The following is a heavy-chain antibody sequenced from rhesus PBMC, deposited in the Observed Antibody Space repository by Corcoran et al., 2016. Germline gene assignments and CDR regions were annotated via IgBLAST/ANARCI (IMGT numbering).Heavy chain of an antibody. CDR2: IYGSSGST. CDR3: ARAVDWGDHYGYLDY. D-gene: IGHD3-34*01. Sequence: VQLQESGPGVVKPSETLSLTCAVSDYSISSGYDWSWIRQPPGKGLEWIGYIYGSSGSTNYNPSLKNRVTISKDTSKNQFSLKLSSVTAADTAVYYCARAVDWGDHYGYLDYWGQGVLVTVSS. J-gene: IGHJ4*01. CDR1: DYSISSGYD. V-gene: IGHV4-76*01.